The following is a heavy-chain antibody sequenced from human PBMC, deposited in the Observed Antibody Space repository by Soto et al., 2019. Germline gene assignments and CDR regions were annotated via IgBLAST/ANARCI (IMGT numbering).Heavy chain of an antibody. J-gene: IGHJ3*02. CDR3: ARVIVLMVYATVTDAFEI. Sequence: PSETLSLTCTVSGGSISSGGYYWSWIRQHPGKGLEWIGYIYYSGSTYYNPSLKSRVTISVDTSKNQFSLKLSSVTAADTAVYYCARVIVLMVYATVTDAFEIWGQGTTVTVSS. D-gene: IGHD2-8*01. CDR1: GGSISSGGYY. CDR2: IYYSGST. V-gene: IGHV4-31*03.